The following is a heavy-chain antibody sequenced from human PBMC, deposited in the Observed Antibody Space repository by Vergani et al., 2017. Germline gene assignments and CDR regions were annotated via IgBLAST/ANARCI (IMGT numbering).Heavy chain of an antibody. CDR1: GFTFSSYW. V-gene: IGHV3-74*01. J-gene: IGHJ6*02. CDR2: INSDGSST. D-gene: IGHD3-3*01. CDR3: ARDLLPNYVFWSGYSHAYYYYYGMDV. Sequence: EVQLVESGGGLVQPGGSLRLSCAASGFTFSSYWMHWVRHAPGKGLVWVSRINSDGSSTSYADSVKGRFTISRANAKKTLYLQMNSLRAEDTAVYYCARDLLPNYVFWSGYSHAYYYYYGMDVWGQGTTVTVSS.